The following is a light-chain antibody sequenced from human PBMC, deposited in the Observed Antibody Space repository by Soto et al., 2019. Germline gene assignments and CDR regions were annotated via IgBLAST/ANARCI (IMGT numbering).Light chain of an antibody. J-gene: IGKJ2*01. V-gene: IGKV3-20*01. CDR1: QSVRNNY. CDR3: QRYGSSPPHT. Sequence: EIVLTQSPGTLSLSPGEGATLSCRASQSVRNNYLAWYQQKPGQAPRLLISGASSRATRVPDSFSGSGFGTDFTPAISRLESVDFAVYYCQRYGSSPPHTFGQGTRLEIK. CDR2: GAS.